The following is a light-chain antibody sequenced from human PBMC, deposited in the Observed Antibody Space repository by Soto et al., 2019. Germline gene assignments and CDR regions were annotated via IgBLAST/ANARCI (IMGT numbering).Light chain of an antibody. CDR2: AAS. Sequence: DIKMTQSPSSLSASVGDRVTITCRASQGISHYLAWYQQKPGKVPKLLIYAASTLQSGVPSRFSGSGSGTDFTLTISSLQPEDVATYYFQKYTSAPRTFGQGKKVEIK. V-gene: IGKV1-27*01. CDR1: QGISHY. J-gene: IGKJ1*01. CDR3: QKYTSAPRT.